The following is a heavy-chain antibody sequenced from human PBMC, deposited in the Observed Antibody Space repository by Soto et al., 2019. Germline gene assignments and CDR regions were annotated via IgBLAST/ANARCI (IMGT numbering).Heavy chain of an antibody. J-gene: IGHJ4*02. CDR1: GYTFTSYG. CDR2: ISAYNGNT. D-gene: IGHD2-15*01. CDR3: ARITVVAATLFDF. V-gene: IGHV1-18*04. Sequence: ASAKVSCKASGYTFTSYGISWVRQAPGQELEWMGWISAYNGNTNYAQKHQSRVTMTTGTSTSTAYMELRSLRSDDTAVYYFARITVVAATLFDFWGQGTLVTVSS.